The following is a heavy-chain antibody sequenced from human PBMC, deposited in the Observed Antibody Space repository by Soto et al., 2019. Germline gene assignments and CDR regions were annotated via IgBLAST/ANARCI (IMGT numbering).Heavy chain of an antibody. V-gene: IGHV3-23*01. D-gene: IGHD3-10*01. Sequence: PGGSLRLSCAASGFTFSSYAMSWVRQAPGKGLEWVSAISGSGGSTYYADSVKGWFTISRDNSKNTLYLQMNSLRAEDTAVYYCAKEGILWFGEYFNPLYYYYGMDVWGQGTTVTVSS. CDR2: ISGSGGST. CDR1: GFTFSSYA. CDR3: AKEGILWFGEYFNPLYYYYGMDV. J-gene: IGHJ6*02.